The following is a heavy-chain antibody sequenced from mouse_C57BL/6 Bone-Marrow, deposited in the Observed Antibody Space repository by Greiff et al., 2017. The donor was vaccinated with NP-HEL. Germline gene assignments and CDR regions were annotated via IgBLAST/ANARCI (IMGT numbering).Heavy chain of an antibody. CDR2: IDPSDSYT. CDR3: ARSDYDYSWYFDV. D-gene: IGHD2-4*01. J-gene: IGHJ1*03. V-gene: IGHV1-69*01. Sequence: QVQLQQPGAELVMPGASVKLSCKASGYTFTSYWMHWVKQRPGQGLEWIGEIDPSDSYTNYNQKFKGKSTLTVDTSSSTAYMQLSSLTSEDSAVYYCARSDYDYSWYFDVWGTGTTVTVSS. CDR1: GYTFTSYW.